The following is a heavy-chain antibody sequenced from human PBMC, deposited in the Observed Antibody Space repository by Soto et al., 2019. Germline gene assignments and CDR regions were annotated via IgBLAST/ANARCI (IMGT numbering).Heavy chain of an antibody. D-gene: IGHD3-10*01. CDR3: ARMRFQSAFDI. J-gene: IGHJ3*02. CDR2: ISYSGST. Sequence: QVQLQASGPGLVKPSQTMSITCTVSGGSISSGGYYWSWIRQHPGKGLEWIGYISYSGSTYYNPSLKSRVTISVGTSKNQFALKLSSVTAADTALYYCARMRFQSAFDICGQGTMVTVSS. CDR1: GGSISSGGYY. V-gene: IGHV4-31*03.